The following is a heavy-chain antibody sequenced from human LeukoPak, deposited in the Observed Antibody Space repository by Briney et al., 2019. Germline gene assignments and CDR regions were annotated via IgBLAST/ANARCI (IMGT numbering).Heavy chain of an antibody. V-gene: IGHV3-11*01. CDR3: ARVLRYCSGGNCYSGGLGYMDV. CDR1: GFTFSYYN. Sequence: PGGSLRLSCAASGFTFSYYNMRWIRQAPGKGLEWVSSISRSGSTKYYADSVKGRFTISRDNAKNSLFLQMNSLRAEDTAVYYCARVLRYCSGGNCYSGGLGYMDVWGKGTTVTISS. J-gene: IGHJ6*03. CDR2: ISRSGSTK. D-gene: IGHD2-15*01.